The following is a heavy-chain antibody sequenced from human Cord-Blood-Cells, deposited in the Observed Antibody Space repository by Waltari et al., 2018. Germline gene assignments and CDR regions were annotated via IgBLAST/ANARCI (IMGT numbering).Heavy chain of an antibody. CDR1: GGSISSYY. CDR3: ARGDVGYSYGYFDY. D-gene: IGHD5-18*01. J-gene: IGHJ4*02. Sequence: QVQLQESGPGLVKPSATLSLTCTVSGGSISSYYWSWIRPPPGKGLEWIGYIYYSGSPNYNPALKSRVTISVDTSKNQFSLKLSSVTAADTAVYYCARGDVGYSYGYFDYWGQGTLVTVSS. CDR2: IYYSGSP. V-gene: IGHV4-59*01.